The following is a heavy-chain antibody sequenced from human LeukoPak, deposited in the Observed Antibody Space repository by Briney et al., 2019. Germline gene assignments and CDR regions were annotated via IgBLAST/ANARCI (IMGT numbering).Heavy chain of an antibody. D-gene: IGHD2-21*02. CDR1: GFTFSSYG. V-gene: IGHV3-30*18. CDR3: AKDLRRGGDRSDYYYYGMDV. CDR2: ISYDGSNK. Sequence: PGGSLRLSCAASGFTFSSYGMHWVRQAPGKGLEWVAVISYDGSNKYYADSVKGRFTISRDNSKNTLYLQMNSLSAEDTAVYYCAKDLRRGGDRSDYYYYGMDVWGQGTTVTVSS. J-gene: IGHJ6*02.